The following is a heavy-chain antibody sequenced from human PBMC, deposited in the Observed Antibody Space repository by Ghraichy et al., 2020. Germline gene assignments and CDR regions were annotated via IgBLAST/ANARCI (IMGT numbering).Heavy chain of an antibody. Sequence: GGSLRLSCAASGFIFGNYGMSWVRQVAGKGLEWVSAISGSGGTTYYADSVKGRFTVSRDNSKNTQYLEMRSLRADDTAVYYCAKDLKPGGGPYSGSYYEPFDSWGQGTLVTVSS. CDR2: ISGSGGTT. V-gene: IGHV3-23*01. CDR3: AKDLKPGGGPYSGSYYEPFDS. D-gene: IGHD1-26*01. J-gene: IGHJ4*02. CDR1: GFIFGNYG.